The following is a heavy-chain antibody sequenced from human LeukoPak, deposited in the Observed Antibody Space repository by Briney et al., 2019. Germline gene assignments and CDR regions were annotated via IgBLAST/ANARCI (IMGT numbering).Heavy chain of an antibody. J-gene: IGHJ4*02. CDR1: VGSLSSQD. V-gene: IGHV4-4*09. D-gene: IGHD1-1*01. CDR3: ARHKRGYRWNDVGYFDC. CDR2: IYTSGST. Sequence: SETLSLTCTISVGSLSSQDWSWIRQPPGKRLELIAYIYTSGSTNYNPSLKSRVTISVDTSKNQFSLRLNSVTAADTSVYFSARHKRGYRWNDVGYFDCWGQGILVTASS.